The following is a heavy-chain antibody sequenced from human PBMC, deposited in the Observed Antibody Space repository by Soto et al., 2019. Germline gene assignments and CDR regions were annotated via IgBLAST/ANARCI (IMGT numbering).Heavy chain of an antibody. Sequence: GESLKISCKGSGYSFTSYWIGWVRQMPGKGLEWMGIIYPGDFDTRYSPSFQGQVTISADKSISTAYLQWSSLKASDTAMYYCARLFQPYYDILTGGSAYWGQGTLVTVSS. CDR1: GYSFTSYW. V-gene: IGHV5-51*01. J-gene: IGHJ4*02. CDR3: ARLFQPYYDILTGGSAY. CDR2: IYPGDFDT. D-gene: IGHD3-9*01.